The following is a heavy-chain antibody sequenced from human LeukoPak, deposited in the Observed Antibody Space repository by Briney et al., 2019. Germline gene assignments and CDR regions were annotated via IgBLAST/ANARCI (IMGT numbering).Heavy chain of an antibody. D-gene: IGHD5-18*01. J-gene: IGHJ4*02. CDR1: GYTFTSYY. Sequence: ASVKVSCKASGYTFTSYYMHWVGQAPGQGLEWMGIINPSGGSTSYAQKFQGRVTMTRDTSTSTVYMELSSLRSEDTAVYYCARDPTYVYSYGPYYFDYWGQGTLVTVSS. V-gene: IGHV1-46*01. CDR2: INPSGGST. CDR3: ARDPTYVYSYGPYYFDY.